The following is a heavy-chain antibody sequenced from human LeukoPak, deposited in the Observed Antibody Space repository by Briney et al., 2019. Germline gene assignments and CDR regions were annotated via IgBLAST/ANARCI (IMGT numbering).Heavy chain of an antibody. CDR1: GGSIRSYY. V-gene: IGHV4-59*08. CDR3: ARLLAVAEFRFDY. CDR2: IYYSGST. J-gene: IGHJ4*02. Sequence: SETLSLTCTVSGGSIRSYYWSWIRQPPGKGLEWIGYIYYSGSTDYNPSLKSRVTISVDTSKNQFSLKLSSVTAADTAVYYCARLLAVAEFRFDYWGQGTLVTVSS. D-gene: IGHD6-19*01.